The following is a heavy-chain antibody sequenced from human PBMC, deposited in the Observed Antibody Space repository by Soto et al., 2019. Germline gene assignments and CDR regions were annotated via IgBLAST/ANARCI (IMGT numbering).Heavy chain of an antibody. CDR1: GSSISSGNYY. CDR2: ISYSGST. D-gene: IGHD4-17*01. Sequence: SETLSLTCRISGSSISSGNYYWSWIRQPPGKGLEWIGFISYSGSTYYSTSLKSRVTISVDTSKNQFSLKLSSVTAADTAVYYCASLDYGDYDFDYWGQGTLVTVSS. J-gene: IGHJ4*02. V-gene: IGHV4-30-4*02. CDR3: ASLDYGDYDFDY.